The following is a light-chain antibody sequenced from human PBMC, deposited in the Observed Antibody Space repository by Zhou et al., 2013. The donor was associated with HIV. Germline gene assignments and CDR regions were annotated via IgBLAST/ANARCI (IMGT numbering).Light chain of an antibody. CDR1: QSVSNNY. CDR3: QQYGGAFT. CDR2: GAS. V-gene: IGKV3-20*01. Sequence: EIVLTQSPGTLSLSPGERATLSCRASQSVSNNYLGWYQQKPGQAPRLLIYGASSRATGIPDRFSGSGSGTDFTLTISRLEPEDFALYYCQQYGGAFTFGGGTKVEIK. J-gene: IGKJ4*01.